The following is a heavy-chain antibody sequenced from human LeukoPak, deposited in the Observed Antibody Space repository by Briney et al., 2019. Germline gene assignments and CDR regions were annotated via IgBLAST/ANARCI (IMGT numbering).Heavy chain of an antibody. CDR1: GFTFTNFV. V-gene: IGHV3-33*08. Sequence: PGGSLRLSCAASGFTFTNFVMHWVRQAPGKGLEWVAVIWYDGSNKYYADSVKGRFTISRDNSKNTLYLQMNSLRAEDTAVYYCARDGYSSSSGRGGYYYYYYMDVWGKGTTVTVSS. CDR2: IWYDGSNK. D-gene: IGHD6-6*01. J-gene: IGHJ6*03. CDR3: ARDGYSSSSGRGGYYYYYYMDV.